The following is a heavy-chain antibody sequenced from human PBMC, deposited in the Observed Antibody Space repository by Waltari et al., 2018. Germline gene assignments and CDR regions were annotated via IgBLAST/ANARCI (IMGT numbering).Heavy chain of an antibody. CDR2: INPNSGGT. D-gene: IGHD2-2*02. V-gene: IGHV1-2*06. J-gene: IGHJ4*02. CDR3: ARDIVVVPAAISEGPYFDY. Sequence: QVQLVQSGAEVKKPGASVKVSCKASGYPFTGYYMHWVRQAPAQGPEWMGRINPNSGGTNYAQKFQGRVTMTRDTSISTAYMELSRLRSDDTAVYYCARDIVVVPAAISEGPYFDYWGQGTLVTVSS. CDR1: GYPFTGYY.